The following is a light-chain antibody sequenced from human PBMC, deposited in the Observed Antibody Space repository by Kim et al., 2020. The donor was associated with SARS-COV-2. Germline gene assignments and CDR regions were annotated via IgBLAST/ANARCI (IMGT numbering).Light chain of an antibody. CDR2: EDN. CDR3: QSYDSSSWL. Sequence: GKTLSISCTRSSGSIASNYVQWFQQRPGSAPTTMIFEDNQRPSGVPDRFSGPIDSSSNSASLTISGLKTEDVPDYYCQSYDSSSWLFGGGTKVTVL. CDR1: SGSIASNY. J-gene: IGLJ3*02. V-gene: IGLV6-57*03.